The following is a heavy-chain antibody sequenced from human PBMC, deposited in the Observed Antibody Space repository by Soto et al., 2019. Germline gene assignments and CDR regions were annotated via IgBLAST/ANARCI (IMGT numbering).Heavy chain of an antibody. V-gene: IGHV4-34*01. CDR2: INHSGST. CDR3: ARGRRHIVVVTAINYGMDV. J-gene: IGHJ6*02. D-gene: IGHD2-21*02. Sequence: QVQLQQWGAGLLKPSETLSLTCAVYGGSFSGYYWSWIRQPPGKGLEWIGEINHSGSTNYNPSLXSRVTISVDTXXNXFXXKLSSVTAADTAVYYCARGRRHIVVVTAINYGMDVWGQGTTVTVSS. CDR1: GGSFSGYY.